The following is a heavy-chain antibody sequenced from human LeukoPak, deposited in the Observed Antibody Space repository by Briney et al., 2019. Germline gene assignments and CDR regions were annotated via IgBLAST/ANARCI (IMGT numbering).Heavy chain of an antibody. CDR3: AKAWWELLGSDY. CDR2: ISGSGGST. Sequence: QPGGSLRLSCAASGFTFDDYAMHWVRQAPGKGLEWVSAISGSGGSTYYADSVKGRFTISRDNSKNTLYLQMNSLRAEDTAVYYCAKAWWELLGSDYWGQGTLVTVSS. D-gene: IGHD1-26*01. V-gene: IGHV3-23*01. J-gene: IGHJ4*02. CDR1: GFTFDDYA.